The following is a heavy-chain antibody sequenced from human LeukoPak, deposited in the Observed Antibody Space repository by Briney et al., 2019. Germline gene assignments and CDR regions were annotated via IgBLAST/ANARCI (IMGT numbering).Heavy chain of an antibody. CDR3: ARADSRIFRS. CDR1: GVTFSSYE. V-gene: IGHV3-48*03. Sequence: GGSLRLSCAASGVTFSSYEINWVRQPPGKGLEWVSYISSSGSTIYYADSVKSRFTISRDNAKNSLYLQMNSLRAEDRAVYYCARADSRIFRSRGQGTLVTVSS. CDR2: ISSSGSTI. J-gene: IGHJ4*02. D-gene: IGHD1-14*01.